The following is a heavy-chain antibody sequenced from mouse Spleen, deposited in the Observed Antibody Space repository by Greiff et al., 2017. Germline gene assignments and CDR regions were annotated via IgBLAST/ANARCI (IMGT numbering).Heavy chain of an antibody. CDR1: GYTFTSYW. V-gene: IGHV1-50*01. CDR2: IDPSDSYT. Sequence: QVQLQQSGAELVKPGASVKLSCKASGYTFTSYWMQWVKQRPGQGLEWIGEIDPSDSYTNYNQKFKGKATLTVDTSSSTAYMQLSSLTSEDSAVYYCARGGRYYFDYWGQGTTLTVSS. J-gene: IGHJ2*01. CDR3: ARGGRYYFDY.